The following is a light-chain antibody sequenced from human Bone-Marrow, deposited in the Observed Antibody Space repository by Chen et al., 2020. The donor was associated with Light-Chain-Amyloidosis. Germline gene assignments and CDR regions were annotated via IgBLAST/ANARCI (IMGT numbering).Light chain of an antibody. CDR3: QHYGSSRFT. V-gene: IGKV3-20*01. J-gene: IGKJ3*01. CDR1: QSVSSIF. Sequence: EIVLTQSPGTLSLYPGEIATLSCRPSQSVSSIFLAWYQQKPGQAPRLLIYGASTRAPGIPDRCSGTGSATDFTLTISRVEPEDFAIYYCQHYGSSRFTFGPGTKVDIE. CDR2: GAS.